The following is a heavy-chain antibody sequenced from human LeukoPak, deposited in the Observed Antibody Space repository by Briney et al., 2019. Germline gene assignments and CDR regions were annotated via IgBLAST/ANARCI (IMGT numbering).Heavy chain of an antibody. CDR2: INPHSGGT. CDR1: GYTFTGYY. CDR3: ARVDSEGY. Sequence: ASVKVSRKASGYTFTGYYMHWVRQAPVQGLEWMGRINPHSGGTNYAQKFQGRVTMTRDTSISTAYMELSRLSSDDTAVYYCARVDSEGYWGQGTLVTVSS. J-gene: IGHJ4*02. V-gene: IGHV1-2*06. D-gene: IGHD2-2*03.